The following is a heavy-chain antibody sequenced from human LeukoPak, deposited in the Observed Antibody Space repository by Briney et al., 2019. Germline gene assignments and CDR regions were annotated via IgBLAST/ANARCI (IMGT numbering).Heavy chain of an antibody. CDR3: ARSPDYDILTGYYPTRYYFDY. J-gene: IGHJ4*02. V-gene: IGHV4-61*01. CDR1: GGSVSSGSYY. CDR2: IYYSGST. D-gene: IGHD3-9*01. Sequence: PSETLSLTCTVSGGSVSSGSYYWSWIRQPPGKGLEWIGYIYYSGSTNYNPSLKSRVTISVDTSKNQFSLKLSSVTAADTAVYYRARSPDYDILTGYYPTRYYFDYWGQGTLVTVSS.